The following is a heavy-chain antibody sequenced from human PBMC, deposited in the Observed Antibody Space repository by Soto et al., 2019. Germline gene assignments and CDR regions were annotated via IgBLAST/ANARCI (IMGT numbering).Heavy chain of an antibody. V-gene: IGHV3-7*01. CDR1: GFTFSSYW. D-gene: IGHD6-19*01. Sequence: PGGSLRLSCAASGFTFSSYWMIWVRQAPGKGLEWVANIKQDGSEKYYVDSVKGRFTISRDNAKNSLYLQMNSLRAEDTAVYYCARTRSGWYGMLDYWGQGTLVTVSS. CDR2: IKQDGSEK. J-gene: IGHJ4*02. CDR3: ARTRSGWYGMLDY.